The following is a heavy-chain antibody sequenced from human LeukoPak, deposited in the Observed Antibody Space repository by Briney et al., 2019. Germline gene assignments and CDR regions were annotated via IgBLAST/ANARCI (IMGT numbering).Heavy chain of an antibody. CDR2: IYYSGST. Sequence: SETLSLTCTVSGGSISSSSYYWGWIRQPPGKGLEWIGSIYYSGSTYYNPSLKSRVTISVDTSKNQFSLKLSSVTAADTAVYYCARQTYCSSTSCYGTGVQYYYGMDVWGQGTTVTVSS. CDR3: ARQTYCSSTSCYGTGVQYYYGMDV. V-gene: IGHV4-39*07. D-gene: IGHD2-2*01. CDR1: GGSISSSSYY. J-gene: IGHJ6*02.